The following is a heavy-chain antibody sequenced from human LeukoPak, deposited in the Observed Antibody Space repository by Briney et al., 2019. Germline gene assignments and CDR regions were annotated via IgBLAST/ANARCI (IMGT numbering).Heavy chain of an antibody. CDR2: IYHSGST. CDR3: AREVDYYFDY. V-gene: IGHV4-30-2*01. CDR1: GGSISSGGYS. Sequence: PSQTLSLTCVVSGGSISSGGYSWSWIRQPPGKGLEWIGYIYHSGSTYYNPSLKSRVTISVDRSKNQFSLKLSSVTAADTAVYYCAREVDYYFDYWGQGTLVTVSS. J-gene: IGHJ4*02.